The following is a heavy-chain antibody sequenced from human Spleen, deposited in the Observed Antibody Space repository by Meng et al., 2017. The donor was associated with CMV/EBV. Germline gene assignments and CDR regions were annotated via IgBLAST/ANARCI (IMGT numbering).Heavy chain of an antibody. CDR3: ASHIAAVGTGY. CDR1: GFTFSNYG. D-gene: IGHD6-13*01. Sequence: LSCAASGFTFSNYGMHWVRQAPGKGLEWVAVIWYDGSNTYYTDSVKGRFTISRDNSKNTLYLQMNSLRAEDTAVYYCASHIAAVGTGYWGQGTLVTVSS. V-gene: IGHV3-33*01. CDR2: IWYDGSNT. J-gene: IGHJ4*02.